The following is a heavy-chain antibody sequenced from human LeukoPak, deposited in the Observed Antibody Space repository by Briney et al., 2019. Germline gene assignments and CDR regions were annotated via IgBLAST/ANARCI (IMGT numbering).Heavy chain of an antibody. J-gene: IGHJ3*02. V-gene: IGHV4-59*02. D-gene: IGHD4-17*01. Sequence: SETLSLTCTVSGGSVSSHYWSWIRQPPGKGLEWIGYISYIGSTNYNPSLKSRVTISVDTSKNQFSLKLSSVTAADAAVYFCARDPTTVTKGLDIWGQGTMVTVSA. CDR3: ARDPTTVTKGLDI. CDR1: GGSVSSHY. CDR2: ISYIGST.